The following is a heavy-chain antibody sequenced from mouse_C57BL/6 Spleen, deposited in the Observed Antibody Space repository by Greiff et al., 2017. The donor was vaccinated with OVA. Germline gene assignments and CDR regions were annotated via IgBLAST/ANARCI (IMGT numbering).Heavy chain of an antibody. Sequence: EVQLQQSGPELVKPGASVKISCKASGYSFTGYFMNWVKQSPGKSLEWIGRINPYNGDTFYKQKFKGKATFTVYNSSSTAHMELLSLTSADFAVYYCARGEGYDGYYYYAMDYWGQGTSVTVSS. CDR3: ARGEGYDGYYYYAMDY. CDR2: INPYNGDT. D-gene: IGHD2-3*01. V-gene: IGHV1-37*01. CDR1: GYSFTGYF. J-gene: IGHJ4*01.